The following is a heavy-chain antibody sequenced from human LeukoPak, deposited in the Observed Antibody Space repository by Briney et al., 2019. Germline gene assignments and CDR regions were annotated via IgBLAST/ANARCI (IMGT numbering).Heavy chain of an antibody. Sequence: ASVKVSCKASGYTFTSYYMHWVRQAPGQGLEWMGIINPSGGSTSYAQKFQGRVTMTSDTSTFTVYMELSSLRSDDTAVCYCARGPQGIFWSARDYDYYIDDWGKGTTATVSS. CDR1: GYTFTSYY. D-gene: IGHD3-3*01. CDR2: INPSGGST. CDR3: ARGPQGIFWSARDYDYYIDD. J-gene: IGHJ6*03. V-gene: IGHV1-46*01.